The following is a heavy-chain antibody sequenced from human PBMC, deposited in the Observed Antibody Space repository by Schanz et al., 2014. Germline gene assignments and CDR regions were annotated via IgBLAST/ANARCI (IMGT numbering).Heavy chain of an antibody. J-gene: IGHJ6*02. V-gene: IGHV1-46*01. Sequence: QVQLVQSGAEVKKPGSSVTVSCKASGDTLSSYGISWVRQAPGQGLEWMGIIDPSDGSTNSGVQFQGRLILTRDTSTTTVYMELSSLRPDDTAVYYCARGGDYIVVLVAVTREYYYHAMDVWGQGTTVTVSS. D-gene: IGHD2-15*01. CDR3: ARGGDYIVVLVAVTREYYYHAMDV. CDR1: GDTLSSYG. CDR2: IDPSDGST.